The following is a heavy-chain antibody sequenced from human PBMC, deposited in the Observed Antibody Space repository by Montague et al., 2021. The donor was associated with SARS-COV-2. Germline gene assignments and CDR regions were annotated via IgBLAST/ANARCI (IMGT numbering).Heavy chain of an antibody. Sequence: SETLSLTCSVSGGFISGHYWSWIRQPPGKGLEWIGNFDHSGNTKYNPSLKSRATISVDTSKNQFALRLSSVTAADTAVYYCAREFRIELWQTNWYFGLWGRGTLVTVSS. CDR1: GGFISGHY. CDR2: FDHSGNT. D-gene: IGHD3-16*01. CDR3: AREFRIELWQTNWYFGL. J-gene: IGHJ2*01. V-gene: IGHV4-59*11.